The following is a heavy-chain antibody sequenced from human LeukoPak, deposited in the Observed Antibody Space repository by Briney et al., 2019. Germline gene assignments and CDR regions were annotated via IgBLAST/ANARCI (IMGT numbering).Heavy chain of an antibody. Sequence: ASVKVSCKASGGTFSSYAISWVRQAPGQGLEWMGGIIPIFGTANYAQKFQGRVTITADESTSTAYMELGSLRSEDTAVYYCARELLEAQNYDTLTGNYYYGMDVWGKGTTVTVSS. CDR3: ARELLEAQNYDTLTGNYYYGMDV. CDR2: IIPIFGTA. V-gene: IGHV1-69*01. J-gene: IGHJ6*04. CDR1: GGTFSSYA. D-gene: IGHD3-9*01.